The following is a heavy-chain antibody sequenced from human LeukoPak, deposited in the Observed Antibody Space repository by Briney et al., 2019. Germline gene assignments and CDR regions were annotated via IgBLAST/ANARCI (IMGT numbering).Heavy chain of an antibody. CDR1: GFTFSSYA. J-gene: IGHJ4*02. Sequence: PGGSLRLSCAASGFTFSSYAMSWVRQAPGKGLEWVSAIGGSGGNTYYADSVKGRFTISRDKSKNTLYLQMNSLRAEDTAVYYCAKTRGTHNFGYWGQGTLVTVS. CDR3: AKTRGTHNFGY. V-gene: IGHV3-23*01. CDR2: IGGSGGNT. D-gene: IGHD3-10*01.